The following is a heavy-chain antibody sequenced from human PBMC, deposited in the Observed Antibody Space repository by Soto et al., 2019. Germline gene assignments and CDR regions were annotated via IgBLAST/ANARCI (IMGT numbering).Heavy chain of an antibody. D-gene: IGHD1-1*01. V-gene: IGHV4-61*01. CDR3: ARRYGYSFDY. J-gene: IGHJ4*02. Sequence: SETLSLTCTVSGDSVSSGTYYWSWIRQPPGKGLEWIGYIYYSGSTNYNPSLKSRVTISVDTSKNQFSLKLSSVTAADTAVYYCARRYGYSFDYWGQGTLVTVSS. CDR1: GDSVSSGTYY. CDR2: IYYSGST.